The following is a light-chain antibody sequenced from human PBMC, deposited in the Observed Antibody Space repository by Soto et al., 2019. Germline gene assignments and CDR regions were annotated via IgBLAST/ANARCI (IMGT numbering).Light chain of an antibody. J-gene: IGKJ1*01. V-gene: IGKV3-11*01. CDR1: QSVSSN. CDR3: EQRSQWPRT. Sequence: IVMTQSPATLSVSPGERATLSCRASQSVSSNLAWYQQRPGQAPRLLIYDVSNRATGIPARFSGSGSGTDFSLTISSLEPEDFAVYYCEQRSQWPRTFGQWNKVEIX. CDR2: DVS.